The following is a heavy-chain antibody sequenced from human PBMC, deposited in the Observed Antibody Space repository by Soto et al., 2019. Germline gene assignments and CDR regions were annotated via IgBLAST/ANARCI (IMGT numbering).Heavy chain of an antibody. CDR2: IYPGDSDT. CDR3: ARHRAGDYPYWYFDL. D-gene: IGHD4-17*01. Sequence: EVQLVQSGAEVKKPGESLKISCKGSGYSFTSYWIGWVRQMPGKGLEWMGIIYPGDSDTRYSPSFQGQVTISADKSISTGYRQWSSLKASDTDLYYCARHRAGDYPYWYFDLWGRGTLVTVSS. J-gene: IGHJ2*01. V-gene: IGHV5-51*01. CDR1: GYSFTSYW.